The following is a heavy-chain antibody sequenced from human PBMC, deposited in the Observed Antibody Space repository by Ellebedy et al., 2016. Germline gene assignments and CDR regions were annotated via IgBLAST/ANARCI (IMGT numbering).Heavy chain of an antibody. Sequence: ASVKVSXXASGYTFTSYGISWVRQAPGQGLEWMGWISAYNGNANYAQKLQGRVTMTEDTSTDTAYMELSSLRSEDTAVYYCATDFSDYWGQGTLVTVSS. CDR1: GYTFTSYG. J-gene: IGHJ4*02. CDR3: ATDFSDY. CDR2: ISAYNGNA. V-gene: IGHV1-18*01.